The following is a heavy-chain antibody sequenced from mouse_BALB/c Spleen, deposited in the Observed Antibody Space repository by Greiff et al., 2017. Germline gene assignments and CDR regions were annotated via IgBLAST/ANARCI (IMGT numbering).Heavy chain of an antibody. Sequence: QVQLQQSGPELVKPGASVKISCKASGYSFTSYYIHWVKQRPGQGLEWIGWIFPGSGNTKYNEKFKGKATLTADTSSSTAYMQLSSLTSEDSAVYFCARVGYYDYDYYYAMDYWGQGTSVTVSS. D-gene: IGHD2-4*01. V-gene: IGHV1-66*01. CDR3: ARVGYYDYDYYYAMDY. CDR2: IFPGSGNT. J-gene: IGHJ4*01. CDR1: GYSFTSYY.